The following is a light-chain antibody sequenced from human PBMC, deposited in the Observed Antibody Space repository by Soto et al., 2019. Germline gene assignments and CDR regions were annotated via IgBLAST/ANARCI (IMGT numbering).Light chain of an antibody. CDR2: DAS. CDR1: QSVSSSY. V-gene: IGKV3-15*01. J-gene: IGKJ5*01. Sequence: EIVLTQSPGTLSLSPGERATLSCRVSQSVSSSYLAWYPQTPGQAPRLXIYDASTRDTGIPARFSGSGAGTEFTLTISSLQSEDFAVDYCQHYHGWTITFGQGTRLEIK. CDR3: QHYHGWTIT.